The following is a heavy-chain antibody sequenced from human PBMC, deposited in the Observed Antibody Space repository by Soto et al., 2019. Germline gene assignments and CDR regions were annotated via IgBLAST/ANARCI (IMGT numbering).Heavy chain of an antibody. V-gene: IGHV3-74*01. CDR3: GRALGYASGAAY. Sequence: EVQLEESGGCLVQPGGSLRLSCAASGFTLSMYWMHWVRQVPGKGLLWVSRVSGDGSDKNYADSVKGRFTISRDNAKNTLYLEMNSLGAEDSAVYYCGRALGYASGAAYWGRGTLVTVSS. CDR1: GFTLSMYW. D-gene: IGHD6-19*01. J-gene: IGHJ4*02. CDR2: VSGDGSDK.